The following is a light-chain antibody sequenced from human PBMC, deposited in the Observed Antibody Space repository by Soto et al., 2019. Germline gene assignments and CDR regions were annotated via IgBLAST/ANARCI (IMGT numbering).Light chain of an antibody. J-gene: IGKJ1*01. CDR2: SAS. CDR3: QQSYTTPPWT. CDR1: QSISTY. V-gene: IGKV1-39*01. Sequence: DIQMTQSPSSLSASVGDRVTISCRAAQSISTYLNWYQQKPGTAPRLLIYSASSGETGVPPRFSGSGSGRDFTLTISSLRPEEIATYFCQQSYTTPPWTFGQGTKVEIK.